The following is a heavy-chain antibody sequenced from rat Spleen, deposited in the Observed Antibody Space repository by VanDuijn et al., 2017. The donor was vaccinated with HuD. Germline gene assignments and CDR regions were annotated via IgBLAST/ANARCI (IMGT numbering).Heavy chain of an antibody. J-gene: IGHJ2*01. D-gene: IGHD4-1*01. CDR3: ARETGYNSYFDY. V-gene: IGHV5-31*01. CDR2: ITNTGGST. CDR1: GFTFNNYW. Sequence: EVQLVESGGGLVQPGRPLKLSCVASGFTFNNYWMSWIRQAPGKGLEWVASITNTGGSTYYPDSVKGRITISRDNAKNTLYLQMDSLTSEDTATYYCARETGYNSYFDYWGQGVMVTVSS.